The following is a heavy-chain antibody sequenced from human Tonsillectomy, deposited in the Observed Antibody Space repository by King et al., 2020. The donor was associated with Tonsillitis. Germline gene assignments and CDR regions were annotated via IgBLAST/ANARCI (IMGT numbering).Heavy chain of an antibody. Sequence: VQLVESGGGLVQPGGSLRLSCAASGFTFSSAAMTCVRQAPGKGREWVSGISGSGGRTNYADSVKGRFTISRDNSKNTLYLQMNMLGAEDTALYYCAKSVSTAMVYSFDYWGQGTLVTVSS. CDR2: ISGSGGRT. CDR3: AKSVSTAMVYSFDY. CDR1: GFTFSSAA. V-gene: IGHV3-23*04. J-gene: IGHJ4*02. D-gene: IGHD5-18*01.